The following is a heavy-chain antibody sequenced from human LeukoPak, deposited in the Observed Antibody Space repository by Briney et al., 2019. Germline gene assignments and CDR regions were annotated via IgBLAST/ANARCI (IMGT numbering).Heavy chain of an antibody. CDR2: VSGSGGST. CDR3: AKGVGGYYFDY. CDR1: GFTFSSYG. J-gene: IGHJ4*02. V-gene: IGHV3-23*01. D-gene: IGHD2-15*01. Sequence: GGSLRLSCVASGFTFSSYGMTWVRQAPGKGLEWVSAVSGSGGSTYNADSVKGRFTISRDNSKNTLYLQMNSLRAEDTAVYYCAKGVGGYYFDYWGQGTLVTVSS.